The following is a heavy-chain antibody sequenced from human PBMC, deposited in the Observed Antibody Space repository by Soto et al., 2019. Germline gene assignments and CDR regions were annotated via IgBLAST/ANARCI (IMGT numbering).Heavy chain of an antibody. V-gene: IGHV3-23*01. CDR2: ISGSGGST. CDR1: GFTFSSYA. J-gene: IGHJ4*02. D-gene: IGHD4-4*01. Sequence: PGWSLRLSCASSGFTFSSYAMSWVRQAPGKGLEWVSAISGSGGSTYYADSVKGRFTISRDNSKNTLYLQMNSLRAEDTAVYYCAKDRKVKYGTTQVDYWGQGTLVSV. CDR3: AKDRKVKYGTTQVDY.